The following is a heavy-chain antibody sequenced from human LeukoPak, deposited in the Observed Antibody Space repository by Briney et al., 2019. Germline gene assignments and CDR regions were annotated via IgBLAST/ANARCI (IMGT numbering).Heavy chain of an antibody. D-gene: IGHD2-15*01. V-gene: IGHV4-31*03. CDR2: IYYSGST. Sequence: SETLSLTCTVSGGSISSGGYYWSWIRQHPGKGLEWIGYIYYSGSTYYNPSLKSRVTISVDTSKNQFSLKLSSVTAADTAVYYCARARVVVAATPDYFDYWGQGTLVTVSS. CDR3: ARARVVVAATPDYFDY. CDR1: GGSISSGGYY. J-gene: IGHJ4*02.